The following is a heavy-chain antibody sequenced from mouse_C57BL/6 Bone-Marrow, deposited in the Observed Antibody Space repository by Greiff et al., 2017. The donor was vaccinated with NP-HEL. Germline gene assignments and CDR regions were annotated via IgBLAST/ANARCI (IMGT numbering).Heavy chain of an antibody. CDR3: ARENPY. J-gene: IGHJ2*01. Sequence: VQLQQPGAELVKPGASVKLSCKASGYTFTSYWMQWVKQRPGQGLEWIGEIDPSDSYTNYNQKFKGKATLTVDTSSSTAYMQLSSLTSEDSAVYYCARENPYWGQGTTLTVSS. CDR2: IDPSDSYT. CDR1: GYTFTSYW. V-gene: IGHV1-50*01.